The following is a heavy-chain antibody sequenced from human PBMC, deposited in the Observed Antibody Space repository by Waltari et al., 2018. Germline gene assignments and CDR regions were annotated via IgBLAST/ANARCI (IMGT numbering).Heavy chain of an antibody. J-gene: IGHJ4*02. CDR2: INPSGGST. Sequence: QVQLVQSGAEVKKPGSSVKVSCKASGGTFSSYTISWVRQAPGQGLEWMGIINPSGGSTSYAQKFQGRVTMTRDTSTSTVYMELSSLRSEDTAVYYCARDEGGYWGQGTLVTVSS. CDR1: GGTFSSYT. CDR3: ARDEGGY. V-gene: IGHV1-46*01. D-gene: IGHD1-26*01.